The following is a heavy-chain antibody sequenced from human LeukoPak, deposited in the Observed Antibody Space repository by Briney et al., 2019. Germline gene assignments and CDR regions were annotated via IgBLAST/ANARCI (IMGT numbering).Heavy chain of an antibody. CDR3: ARGPTYYDFWSGYSLDY. V-gene: IGHV4-59*12. J-gene: IGHJ4*02. D-gene: IGHD3-3*01. Sequence: SETLSLTCTVSGGSISPYYWSWIRQPPGKGLEWIGYIYYSGSTNYNPSLKSRVTISVDTSKNQFSLKLSSVTAADTAVYYCARGPTYYDFWSGYSLDYWGQGTLVTVSS. CDR2: IYYSGST. CDR1: GGSISPYY.